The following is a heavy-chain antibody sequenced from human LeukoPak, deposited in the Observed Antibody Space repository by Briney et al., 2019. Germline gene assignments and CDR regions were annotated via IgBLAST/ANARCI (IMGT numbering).Heavy chain of an antibody. CDR3: ARDTGVPYGMDV. V-gene: IGHV3-48*04. CDR2: ISSSGSTI. Sequence: PGGSLRLSCAASGFTFSSYSMNWVRQAPGKGLEWVSYISSSGSTIHYVDSVKGRFTISRDNAKNSLSLQMNSLRAEDTAVYYCARDTGVPYGMDVWGQGTTVTVSS. CDR1: GFTFSSYS. J-gene: IGHJ6*02. D-gene: IGHD7-27*01.